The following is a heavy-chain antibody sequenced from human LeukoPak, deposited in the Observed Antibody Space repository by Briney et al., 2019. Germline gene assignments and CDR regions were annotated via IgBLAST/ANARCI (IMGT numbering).Heavy chain of an antibody. V-gene: IGHV1-46*01. D-gene: IGHD3-22*01. CDR1: GYTFTSYY. Sequence: GASVKVSCKASGYTFTSYYMHWVRQAPGQGLEWMGIINPSGGSTSYAQKFQGRVTMTRDTSTSTVYMELSSLRSEDTAVYYCARGDSSGYYFSMDDYWGQGTLVTVSS. CDR2: INPSGGST. J-gene: IGHJ4*02. CDR3: ARGDSSGYYFSMDDY.